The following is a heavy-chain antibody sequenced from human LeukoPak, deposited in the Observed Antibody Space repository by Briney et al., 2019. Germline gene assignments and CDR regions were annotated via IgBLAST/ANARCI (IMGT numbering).Heavy chain of an antibody. CDR3: ARGYCTNGVCSPDYFDY. V-gene: IGHV4-31*03. D-gene: IGHD2-8*01. CDR2: IYNSGST. J-gene: IGHJ4*02. CDR1: GGSISSGGYY. Sequence: PSQRLSLTCTVSGGSISSGGYYWNWIRQHPGKGLEWIGYIYNSGSTYYNPSLKSRSTISVDTSKNQFSLKLSSVTAADTAVYYCARGYCTNGVCSPDYFDYWGQGTRDRVSS.